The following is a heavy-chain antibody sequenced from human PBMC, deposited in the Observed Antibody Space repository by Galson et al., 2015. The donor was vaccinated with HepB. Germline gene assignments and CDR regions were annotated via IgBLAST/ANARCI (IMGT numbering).Heavy chain of an antibody. V-gene: IGHV3-21*01. CDR2: ISISSSYI. CDR3: ASGLDNYGTIDS. J-gene: IGHJ4*02. D-gene: IGHD5-18*01. CDR1: GFTFSSYA. Sequence: SLRLSCAASGFTFSSYAMSWVRQAPGKGLEWVSTISISSSYIYYADSVKGRFTISRDNAKNSLYLQMNSLRAEDTAVYYCASGLDNYGTIDSWGQGTLVTVSS.